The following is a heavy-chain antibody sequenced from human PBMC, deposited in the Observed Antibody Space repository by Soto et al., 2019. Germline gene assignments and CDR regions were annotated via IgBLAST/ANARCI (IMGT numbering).Heavy chain of an antibody. CDR2: IDPSDSYT. Sequence: PGESLKISCKGSGYSFTSYWISWVRQTPGKGLEWMGRIDPSDSYTNYSPSFQGHVTISADKSISTAYLQWSSLKASDTAMYYCARHDGTHGGGVGATTYYYYGMDVWGQGTTVTVSS. V-gene: IGHV5-10-1*01. CDR3: ARHDGTHGGGVGATTYYYYGMDV. D-gene: IGHD1-26*01. J-gene: IGHJ6*02. CDR1: GYSFTSYW.